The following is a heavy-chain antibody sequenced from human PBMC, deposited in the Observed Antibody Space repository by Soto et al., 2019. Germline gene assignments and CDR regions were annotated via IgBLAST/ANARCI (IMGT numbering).Heavy chain of an antibody. CDR2: IYYSGTT. V-gene: IGHV4-59*01. CDR1: GGSFSTYY. Sequence: QVQLQESGPGLVKPSETLSLTCTVSGGSFSTYYWNWIRQPPGKGLEWIGYIYYSGTTYYNPSLIRPVXXSXAXXKNPFSLKLSSVTAADTAVYYCARAWYYFDNSLLYWGPGTLVTVSS. J-gene: IGHJ4*02. D-gene: IGHD3-22*01. CDR3: ARAWYYFDNSLLY.